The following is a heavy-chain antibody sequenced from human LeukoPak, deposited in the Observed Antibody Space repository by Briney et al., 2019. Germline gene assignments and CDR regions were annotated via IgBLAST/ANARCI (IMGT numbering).Heavy chain of an antibody. CDR1: GGSFSGYY. V-gene: IGHV4-34*01. CDR3: ARSGIVWYSGSYTFDY. CDR2: INHSGST. Sequence: SETPSLTCAVYGGSFSGYYWSWIRQPPGKGLEWIGEINHSGSTNYNPSLKSRVTISVDTSKNQFSLKLSSVTAADTAVYYCARSGIVWYSGSYTFDYWGQGTLVTVSS. D-gene: IGHD1-26*01. J-gene: IGHJ4*02.